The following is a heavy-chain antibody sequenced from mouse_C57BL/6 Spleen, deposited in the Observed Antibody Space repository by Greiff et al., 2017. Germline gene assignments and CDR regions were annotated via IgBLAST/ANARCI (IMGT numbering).Heavy chain of an antibody. D-gene: IGHD2-1*01. V-gene: IGHV14-1*01. CDR2: IDPEDGYT. Sequence: VQLQQSGAELVRPGASVKLSCTASGFNINDYYMPWVKQRPEQGLAWIGWIDPEDGYTAYAPKFQGKATMTADTSSNTAYLQRSSRTSEDTAVDYCPYGNYEGYFDVWGTGTTVTVSS. J-gene: IGHJ1*03. CDR1: GFNINDYY. CDR3: PYGNYEGYFDV.